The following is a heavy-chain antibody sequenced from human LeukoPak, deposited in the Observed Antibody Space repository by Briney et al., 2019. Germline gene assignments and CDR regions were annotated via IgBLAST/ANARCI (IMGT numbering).Heavy chain of an antibody. CDR1: VGSFCGYY. Sequence: SETLSLTCAVYVGSFCGYYWSWIRQPPWKGLEWFGEINHSGSTNYNPSLKSRATISVDTSKNQFSLKLSSVTAADTAVYYCARGKRSRWSPHCSSTSCYFWFDPWGQGTLVTVSS. CDR3: ARGKRSRWSPHCSSTSCYFWFDP. CDR2: INHSGST. J-gene: IGHJ5*02. V-gene: IGHV4-34*01. D-gene: IGHD2-2*01.